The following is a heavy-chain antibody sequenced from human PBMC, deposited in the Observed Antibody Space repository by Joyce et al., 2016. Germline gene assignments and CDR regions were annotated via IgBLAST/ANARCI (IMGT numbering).Heavy chain of an antibody. D-gene: IGHD6-13*01. Sequence: QVQLVQSGAEVIKPGSSVKVSCKASGGTFRNFAINWVRQAPGQGLEWRGGIIRIFDSGNYAQEFHDRVTMTADESTSTAYMEMRSLRSDDTAVYYCARKAAGGYFQDWGQGTLVTVSA. J-gene: IGHJ1*01. CDR2: IIRIFDSG. CDR3: ARKAAGGYFQD. CDR1: GGTFRNFA. V-gene: IGHV1-69*01.